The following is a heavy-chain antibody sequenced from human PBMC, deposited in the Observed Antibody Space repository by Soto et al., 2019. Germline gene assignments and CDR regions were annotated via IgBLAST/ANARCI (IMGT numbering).Heavy chain of an antibody. CDR3: ARLGRCGWSGWTDY. V-gene: IGHV4-4*02. CDR2: IYHSGST. J-gene: IGHJ4*02. CDR1: GGSISSSNW. D-gene: IGHD6-19*01. Sequence: QVQLQESGPGLVKPSGTLSLTCAVSGGSISSSNWWSWVRQPPGKGLEWIGEIYHSGSTNYNPSLKGRVTVTVDKPKHPVSLTLRSVTAGETGVYYWARLGRCGWSGWTDYWGQGTLVTVSS.